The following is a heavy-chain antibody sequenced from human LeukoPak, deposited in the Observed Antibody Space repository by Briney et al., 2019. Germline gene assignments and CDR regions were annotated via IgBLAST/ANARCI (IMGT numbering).Heavy chain of an antibody. Sequence: GGSLRLSCAASGFTVSSNYMSWVRQAPGKGLEWVSVIYSGGSTYYADSVKGRFTISRDNSKNTLYLQMNSLRAEDTAVYYCATSVQVVAGSPDYWGQGTLVTVSS. CDR2: IYSGGST. D-gene: IGHD6-19*01. CDR3: ATSVQVVAGSPDY. V-gene: IGHV3-53*01. J-gene: IGHJ4*02. CDR1: GFTVSSNY.